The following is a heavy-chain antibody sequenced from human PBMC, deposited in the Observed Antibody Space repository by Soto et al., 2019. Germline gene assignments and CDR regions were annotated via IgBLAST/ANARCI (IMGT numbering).Heavy chain of an antibody. Sequence: SETLSLTCTVSGGSISSYYWSWIRQPPGKGLEWIGYIYYSGSTNYNPSLKSRVTISVDTSKNQFSLKLSSVTAADTAVYYCARGEVRGVISAFDIWGQGTMVTVSS. CDR2: IYYSGST. CDR1: GGSISSYY. CDR3: ARGEVRGVISAFDI. V-gene: IGHV4-59*01. J-gene: IGHJ3*02. D-gene: IGHD3-10*01.